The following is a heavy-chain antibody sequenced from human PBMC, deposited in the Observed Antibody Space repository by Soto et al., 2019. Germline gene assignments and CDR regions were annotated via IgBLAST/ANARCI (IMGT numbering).Heavy chain of an antibody. CDR1: GYTFTSYG. CDR2: ISAYNGNT. Sequence: ASXKVSCKASGYTFTSYGISWVRQAPGQGLEWMGWISAYNGNTNYAQKLQGRVTMTTDTSTSTAYMELRSLRSDDTAVYYCARLAPDIVVVVLAYSSYYGMDVWGQGTTVTVSS. J-gene: IGHJ6*02. D-gene: IGHD2-15*01. V-gene: IGHV1-18*01. CDR3: ARLAPDIVVVVLAYSSYYGMDV.